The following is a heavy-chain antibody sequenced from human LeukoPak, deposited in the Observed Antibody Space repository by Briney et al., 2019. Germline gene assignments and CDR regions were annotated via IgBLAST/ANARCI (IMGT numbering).Heavy chain of an antibody. V-gene: IGHV3-23*01. CDR2: ISGSGGST. D-gene: IGHD3-10*01. J-gene: IGHJ4*02. CDR1: GFTFSSYA. Sequence: GGSLRLSFAASGFTFSSYAMSWVRQAPGKGLEWVSAISGSGGSTYYADSVKGRFTISRDNSKNTLYLQMNSLRAEDTAVYYCAKDPAGLGGGDYWGQGTLVTVSS. CDR3: AKDPAGLGGGDY.